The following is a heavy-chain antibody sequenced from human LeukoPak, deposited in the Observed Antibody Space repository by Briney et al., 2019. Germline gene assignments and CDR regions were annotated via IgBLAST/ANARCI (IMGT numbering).Heavy chain of an antibody. V-gene: IGHV3-30-3*01. D-gene: IGHD6-13*01. CDR3: AKDHALWDLEQLVTGYYYYMDV. CDR2: ISYDGSNK. J-gene: IGHJ6*03. Sequence: GSLRLSCAASGFTFSSYAMHWVRQAPGKGLEWVAVISYDGSNKYYADSVKGRFTISRDNSKNTLYLQMNSPRAEDTAVYYCAKDHALWDLEQLVTGYYYYMDVWGKGTTVTVSS. CDR1: GFTFSSYA.